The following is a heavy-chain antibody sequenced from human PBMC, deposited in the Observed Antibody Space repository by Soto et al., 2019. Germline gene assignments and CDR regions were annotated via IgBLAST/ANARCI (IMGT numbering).Heavy chain of an antibody. Sequence: QVQLVESGGGVVQPGRSLRLSCAASGFTFSNHAMHWVRQAPGKGLEWVGLIWSDGTSKYYADSVKGRFTISRDKTKNTLYLERNSQKVDDTAINLCASDQAAAIRKDHWGQLTSGTDSS. CDR2: IWSDGTSK. D-gene: IGHD2-15*01. CDR3: ASDQAAAIRKDH. CDR1: GFTFSNHA. J-gene: IGHJ4*02. V-gene: IGHV3-33*08.